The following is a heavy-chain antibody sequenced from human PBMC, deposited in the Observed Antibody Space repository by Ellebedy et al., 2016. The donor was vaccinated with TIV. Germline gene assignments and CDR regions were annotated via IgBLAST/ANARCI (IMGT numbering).Heavy chain of an antibody. D-gene: IGHD6-19*01. Sequence: GSLRLSXSVYGFSISSGFYWGWIRQPPGKGLEWIGSVYHSGATYFNPSLKSRVSISVDTPNNQFSLKLNSVTAADTAVYYCATTEGGWYGVYYFDYWGPGTVVTVSS. CDR2: VYHSGAT. CDR1: GFSISSGFY. J-gene: IGHJ4*02. V-gene: IGHV4-38-2*02. CDR3: ATTEGGWYGVYYFDY.